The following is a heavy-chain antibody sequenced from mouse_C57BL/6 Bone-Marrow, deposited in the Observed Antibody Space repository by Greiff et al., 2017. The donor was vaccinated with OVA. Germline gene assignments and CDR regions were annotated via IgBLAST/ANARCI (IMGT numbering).Heavy chain of an antibody. V-gene: IGHV1-7*01. D-gene: IGHD1-1*01. CDR3: ACITTVVPSYAMDY. CDR1: GYTFTSYW. J-gene: IGHJ4*01. Sequence: VQLQQSGADLAKPGASVKLSCKASGYTFTSYWMHWVKQRPGQGLEWIGYINPSSGYTKYNQKFKDKATLTADKSSSTAYMQLSSLTYEDSAVYYCACITTVVPSYAMDYWGQGTSVTVSS. CDR2: INPSSGYT.